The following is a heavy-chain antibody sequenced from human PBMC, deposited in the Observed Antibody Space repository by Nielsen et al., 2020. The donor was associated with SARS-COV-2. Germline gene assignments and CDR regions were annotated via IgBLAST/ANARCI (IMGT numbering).Heavy chain of an antibody. V-gene: IGHV3-30*18. D-gene: IGHD3-22*01. CDR3: AKDRYYYDSSGSSNAFDI. CDR1: GFTFSSYG. J-gene: IGHJ3*02. CDR2: ISYDGSNK. Sequence: GGSLRLSCAASGFTFSSYGMHWVRQAPGKGLEWVAVISYDGSNKYYADSVKGRFTISRDNSKNTLYLQMNILRAEDTAVYYCAKDRYYYDSSGSSNAFDIWGQGTMVTVSS.